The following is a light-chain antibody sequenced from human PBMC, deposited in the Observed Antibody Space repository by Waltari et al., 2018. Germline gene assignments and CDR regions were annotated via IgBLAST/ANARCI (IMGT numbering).Light chain of an antibody. J-gene: IGLJ2*01. Sequence: SSDLTQAPSLSVALGQTVRNTCQGDRLRRYYSTWYQQRPGQAPILVLYGPDNRPSGIPDRFSGSTSGNTASLTITGAQAEDEADYYCHSRETFSTRLFGGGTRLTV. CDR1: RLRRYY. V-gene: IGLV3-19*01. CDR2: GPD. CDR3: HSRETFSTRL.